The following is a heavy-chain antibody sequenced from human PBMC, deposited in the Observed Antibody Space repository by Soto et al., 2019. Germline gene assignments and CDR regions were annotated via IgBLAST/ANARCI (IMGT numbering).Heavy chain of an antibody. CDR1: GYTFTGYY. CDR2: INPNSGGT. CDR3: ARAMNYYDSSGSLAY. J-gene: IGHJ4*02. D-gene: IGHD3-22*01. V-gene: IGHV1-2*02. Sequence: ASVKVSCKASGYTFTGYYMHWVRQAPGQGLEWMGWINPNSGGTNYAQKFQGRVTMTRDTSISTAYMELGRLRSDDTAVYYCARAMNYYDSSGSLAYWGQGTLVTVSS.